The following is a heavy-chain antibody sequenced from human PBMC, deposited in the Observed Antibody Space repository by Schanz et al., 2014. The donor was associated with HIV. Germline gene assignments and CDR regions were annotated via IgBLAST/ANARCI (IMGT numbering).Heavy chain of an antibody. CDR1: GGTFRSFA. CDR3: ARGECDFWSGYCPHFHYFDLDV. J-gene: IGHJ6*02. CDR2: IIPLFGTT. D-gene: IGHD3-3*01. Sequence: QVQLVQSGTEVKKPGSSVKVSCKPSGGTFRSFAISWVRQAPGQGLEWMGGIIPLFGTTNYAQKFQGRVTITADKSTSTAYMELSSLRSEDTAVYYCARGECDFWSGYCPHFHYFDLDVWGPGTSVTVSS. V-gene: IGHV1-69*06.